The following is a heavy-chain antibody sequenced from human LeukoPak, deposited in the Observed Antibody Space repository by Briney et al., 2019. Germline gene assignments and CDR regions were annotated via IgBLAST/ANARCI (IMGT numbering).Heavy chain of an antibody. Sequence: GGSLRLSCAASGFTVSSNYMSWVRQAPGNGLEWVSVICSGGSTYYADSVKGRFTISRDNSKNTLYLQMNSLRAEDTAVYYCARDTLLTSSDYWGQGTLVTVSS. J-gene: IGHJ4*02. CDR2: ICSGGST. CDR1: GFTVSSNY. V-gene: IGHV3-66*01. CDR3: ARDTLLTSSDY.